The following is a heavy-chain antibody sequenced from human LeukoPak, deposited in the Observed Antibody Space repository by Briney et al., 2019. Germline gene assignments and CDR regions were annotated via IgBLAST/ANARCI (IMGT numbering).Heavy chain of an antibody. D-gene: IGHD2-15*01. CDR2: ISSSSSYI. CDR1: GFTFSSYS. CDR3: ARGVVVVVAATEYYFDY. Sequence: GGSLRLSCAASGFTFSSYSMNWVRQAPGKGLEWVSSISSSSSYIYYADSVKGRFTISRDNAKNSLYLQMNSLRAGDTAVYYCARGVVVVVAATEYYFDYWGQGTLVTVSS. J-gene: IGHJ4*02. V-gene: IGHV3-21*01.